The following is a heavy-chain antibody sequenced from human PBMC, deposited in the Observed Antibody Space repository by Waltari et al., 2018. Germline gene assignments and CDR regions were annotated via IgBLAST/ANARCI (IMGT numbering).Heavy chain of an antibody. J-gene: IGHJ4*02. Sequence: QLQLQESGPGLGKPSGTLSLTCTVSGGSITSINYYWGCVRQPPGKGLEWMGNIYYSGSTYYNPSLKSRVTIYIDTSKNQFSLKLSSVTAADTAVYFCARLDSRSGSYYFDYWGQGTLVTVSS. CDR3: ARLDSRSGSYYFDY. V-gene: IGHV4-39*01. CDR2: IYYSGST. CDR1: GGSITSINYY. D-gene: IGHD1-26*01.